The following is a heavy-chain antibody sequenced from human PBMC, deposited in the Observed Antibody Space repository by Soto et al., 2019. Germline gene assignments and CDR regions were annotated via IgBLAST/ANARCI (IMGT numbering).Heavy chain of an antibody. CDR1: GFTFSTYW. V-gene: IGHV3-7*03. CDR2: IKEDGSER. Sequence: EVQLVESGGGLVQPGGSLRLSCAASGFTFSTYWMSWVRQAPGKGLEWVANIKEDGSERYYVDSVKGRFTVSRVNAKNSLYLLMNSLRAEDTAVYYCVGVLTKVTPRGGYDYCGMDVWGQWTAVIVSS. J-gene: IGHJ6*02. D-gene: IGHD4-17*01. CDR3: VGVLTKVTPRGGYDYCGMDV.